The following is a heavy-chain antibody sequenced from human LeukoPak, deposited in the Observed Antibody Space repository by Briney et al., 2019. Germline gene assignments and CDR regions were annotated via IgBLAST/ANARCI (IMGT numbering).Heavy chain of an antibody. CDR2: ISSSSSYI. CDR1: GFTFSNYD. Sequence: GGSLRFSCAASGFTFSNYDMHWVRQAPGKGLEWVSAISSSSSYIYYADSIKGRFTISRDNAENSLYLQMNSLRAVDTAVYFCARGEEKATITALDSWGQGTLVTVSS. D-gene: IGHD5-24*01. J-gene: IGHJ4*02. CDR3: ARGEEKATITALDS. V-gene: IGHV3-21*01.